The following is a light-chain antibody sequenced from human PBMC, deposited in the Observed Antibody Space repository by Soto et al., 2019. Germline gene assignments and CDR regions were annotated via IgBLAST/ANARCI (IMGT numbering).Light chain of an antibody. CDR1: SSDVGGYDY. CDR3: SSYTGGNPSYV. V-gene: IGLV2-14*01. J-gene: IGLJ1*01. CDR2: EVS. Sequence: QSALTQPASVSGSPGQSITISCTGTSSDVGGYDYVSWYQLHPGKAPKLMVFEVSNRPSGVSYRFSGSKSGNTASLTVSGLQAEDEADYYCSSYTGGNPSYVFGTGTKLTVL.